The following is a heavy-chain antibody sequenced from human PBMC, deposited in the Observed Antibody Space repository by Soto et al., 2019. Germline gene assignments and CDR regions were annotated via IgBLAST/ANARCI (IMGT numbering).Heavy chain of an antibody. Sequence: QVQLQQSGPGLVKPSQTLSLTCAISGDSVSSTSAAWHWIRQSPSRGLEWLGMTYYRSMWYYDYAVSVKSRITIKPDTSQNQFSLHLNSVTPEDTAVYYCARVSKLYSYDSSGYYYFDYWGQGTLVTVSS. CDR1: GDSVSSTSAA. V-gene: IGHV6-1*01. D-gene: IGHD3-22*01. CDR2: TYYRSMWYY. J-gene: IGHJ4*02. CDR3: ARVSKLYSYDSSGYYYFDY.